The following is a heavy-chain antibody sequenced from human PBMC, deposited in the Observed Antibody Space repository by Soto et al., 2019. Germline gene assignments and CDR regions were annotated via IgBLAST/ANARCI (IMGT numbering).Heavy chain of an antibody. J-gene: IGHJ6*02. V-gene: IGHV2-5*02. Sequence: QITLKESGPTLMRPTQTLTLTCTFSGFSLSTSGVGVGWIRQPPGKALEWLALIYWDDDKRYSPSLKSRLTTTKDTSKNPVVLTMPYRDPVDTATYYCAHSRCGGDCLQSYSSHYYYGMDVWGQGTTVTVSS. D-gene: IGHD2-21*02. CDR3: AHSRCGGDCLQSYSSHYYYGMDV. CDR1: GFSLSTSGVG. CDR2: IYWDDDK.